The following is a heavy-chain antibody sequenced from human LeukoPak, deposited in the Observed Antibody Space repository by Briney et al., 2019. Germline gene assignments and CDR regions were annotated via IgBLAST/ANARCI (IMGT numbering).Heavy chain of an antibody. Sequence: GGSLRLSCAASGFTFTSYWLGWVRQAPGKGLEWVTNINGDGNEIYYVDSVKGRFTISRDTAKKSLYLQMNSLRAEDTAMYYCARFPPASMVGEGGYYYMGVWGKGTTVTVSS. D-gene: IGHD3-10*01. CDR3: ARFPPASMVGEGGYYYMGV. CDR1: GFTFTSYW. J-gene: IGHJ6*03. CDR2: INGDGNEI. V-gene: IGHV3-7*01.